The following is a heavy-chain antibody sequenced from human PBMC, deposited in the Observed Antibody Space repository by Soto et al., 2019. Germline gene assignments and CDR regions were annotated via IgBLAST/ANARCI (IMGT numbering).Heavy chain of an antibody. CDR3: ARESPLWPGPMEV. V-gene: IGHV4-59*01. J-gene: IGHJ6*04. CDR1: DGSISSYY. Sequence: PSVTLSLTCTVFDGSISSYYWSWIRQPPGKGLEWIGYIYYSGSTNYNPSLKSRVTVSVDTSKNQFSLKLSSVTAADTAVYYCARESPLWPGPMEVWGKGTTVTGSS. CDR2: IYYSGST. D-gene: IGHD5-18*01.